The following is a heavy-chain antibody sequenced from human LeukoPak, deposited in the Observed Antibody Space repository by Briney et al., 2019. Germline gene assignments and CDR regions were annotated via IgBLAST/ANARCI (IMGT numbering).Heavy chain of an antibody. CDR3: ARRRVLTGSSRGDAFDI. CDR2: SYYSGST. CDR1: GDSINNYY. D-gene: IGHD3-9*01. Sequence: SETLSLTCTVSGDSINNYYWNWIRQPPWKGLEWIGYSYYSGSTKYNPSLTSRVTISIDTSKKHFSLKLSSVSAADTAVYYCARRRVLTGSSRGDAFDIWGQGTVVTVSS. J-gene: IGHJ3*02. V-gene: IGHV4-59*08.